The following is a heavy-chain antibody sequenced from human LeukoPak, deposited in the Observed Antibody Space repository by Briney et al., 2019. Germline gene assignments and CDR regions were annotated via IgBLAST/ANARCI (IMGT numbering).Heavy chain of an antibody. J-gene: IGHJ4*02. CDR1: GYTFTVYY. D-gene: IGHD3-22*01. V-gene: IGHV1-2*02. CDR3: ARGTMIVVATEFDY. CDR2: INPNSGGT. Sequence: ASVKLSCKASGYTFTVYYMHWVRQAPGQGLELMGWINPNSGGTNYAQKFQGRVTMTRDTSISTAYMELSRLRSDDTAVYYCARGTMIVVATEFDYWGQGTLVTVSS.